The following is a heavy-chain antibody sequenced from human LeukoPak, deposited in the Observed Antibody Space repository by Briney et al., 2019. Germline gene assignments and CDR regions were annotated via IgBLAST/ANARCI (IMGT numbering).Heavy chain of an antibody. V-gene: IGHV4-4*07. CDR3: ARSLAVKQWLADFDY. Sequence: SETLSLTCTVSGGSISSYYWSWIRQPAGKGLEWIGRIYTSGSTNYNPSLKSRVTMSVDTSKNQFSLKLSSVTAADTAVYYCARSLAVKQWLADFDYWGQGTLVTVSS. J-gene: IGHJ4*02. CDR1: GGSISSYY. D-gene: IGHD6-19*01. CDR2: IYTSGST.